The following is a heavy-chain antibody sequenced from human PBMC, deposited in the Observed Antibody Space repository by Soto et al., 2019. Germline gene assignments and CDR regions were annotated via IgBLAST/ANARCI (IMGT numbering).Heavy chain of an antibody. V-gene: IGHV4-61*01. D-gene: IGHD2-15*01. J-gene: IGHJ4*02. CDR1: GGSFNSRIYY. CDR2: VDYTGSA. Sequence: SENLDLTCTVSGGSFNSRIYYWSWIRQPPGKGLEWIGFVDYTGSATYSPSLKSRLTISLDTPKKQFSLKVNSVTAADTAVYYCARDRRVAVTTLDYWGQG. CDR3: ARDRRVAVTTLDY.